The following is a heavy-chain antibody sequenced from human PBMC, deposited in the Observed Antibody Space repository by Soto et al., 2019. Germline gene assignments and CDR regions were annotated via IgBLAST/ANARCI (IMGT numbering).Heavy chain of an antibody. D-gene: IGHD6-13*01. V-gene: IGHV4-39*01. CDR2: IYYSGST. CDR1: GGSISSSSYY. CDR3: ARRYSSSFDF. J-gene: IGHJ4*02. Sequence: PSETLSLTCTVSGGSISSSSYYWGWIRPPPGKGLEWIGSIYYSGSTYYNPSLKSRVTISVDTSKNQFSLKLSSVTAADTAVYYCARRYSSSFDFWGQGTLVTVSS.